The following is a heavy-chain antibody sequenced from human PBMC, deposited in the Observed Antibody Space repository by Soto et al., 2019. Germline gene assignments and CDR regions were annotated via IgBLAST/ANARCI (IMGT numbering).Heavy chain of an antibody. D-gene: IGHD6-13*01. CDR1: GGTFSSYA. CDR2: IIPIFGTA. Sequence: QVQLVQSGAEVKKPGSSVKVSCKASGGTFSSYAASWVRQAPGQGLEWMGGIIPIFGTAKYAQKFQGRVTITADESTSTAYMELSGLRSEDTAMYYCARGSYSSSWPGDYYYGMDVWGQGTTVTVPS. CDR3: ARGSYSSSWPGDYYYGMDV. V-gene: IGHV1-69*01. J-gene: IGHJ6*02.